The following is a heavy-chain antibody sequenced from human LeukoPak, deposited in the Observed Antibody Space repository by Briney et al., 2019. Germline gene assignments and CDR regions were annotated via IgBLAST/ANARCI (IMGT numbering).Heavy chain of an antibody. CDR1: GGSISSYY. CDR3: AREAYYYGPGSPRWFDL. D-gene: IGHD3-10*01. Sequence: MASETLSLTCTVSGGSISSYYWSWIRQPPGKGREGIGYVYYSGSTNYNPSLKSRVTISVDTSKNQFSLKLSSVTAADTAVYYYAREAYYYGPGSPRWFDLWGRGTLVTVSS. J-gene: IGHJ2*01. CDR2: VYYSGST. V-gene: IGHV4-59*01.